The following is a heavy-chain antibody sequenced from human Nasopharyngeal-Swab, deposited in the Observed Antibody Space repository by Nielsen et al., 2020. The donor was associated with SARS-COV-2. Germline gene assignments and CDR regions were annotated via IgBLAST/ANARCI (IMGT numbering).Heavy chain of an antibody. CDR1: GFTVSSYS. CDR3: AKDLLWFGELFT. Sequence: GESLTLSCAVSGFTVSSYSMNWVRHAPGKGLEWVSSISSSSRYKYYADSVEGRFTISRDYSKHTLYLQMNSLRAEDTAVYYCAKDLLWFGELFTWGQGTLVTVSS. J-gene: IGHJ5*02. V-gene: IGHV3-21*04. D-gene: IGHD3-10*01. CDR2: ISSSSRYK.